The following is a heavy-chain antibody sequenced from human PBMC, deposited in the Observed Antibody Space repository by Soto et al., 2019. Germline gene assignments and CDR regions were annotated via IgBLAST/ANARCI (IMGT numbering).Heavy chain of an antibody. D-gene: IGHD7-27*01. CDR3: ARRSWGSGGMGV. J-gene: IGHJ6*02. CDR1: GASINRGSFH. V-gene: IGHV4-39*01. Sequence: SETLSLTCTVSGASINRGSFHWVCIRQPPGKGLEWIGSIYHSGSTYYNSSLKSRVTISLDTSKNQFSLKLNSVTAADTAVYFCARRSWGSGGMGVWGRGTTVTVSS. CDR2: IYHSGST.